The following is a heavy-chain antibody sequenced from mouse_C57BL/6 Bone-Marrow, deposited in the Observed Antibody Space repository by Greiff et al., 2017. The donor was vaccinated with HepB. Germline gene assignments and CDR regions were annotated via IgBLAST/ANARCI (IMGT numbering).Heavy chain of an antibody. CDR1: GYAFSSYW. CDR3: AREGSDGSSPYYFDY. D-gene: IGHD1-1*01. Sequence: QVQLQQSGAELVKPGASVKISCKASGYAFSSYWMNWVKQRPGKGLEWIGQIYPGDGDTNYNGKFKGKATLTADKSSSTAYMQLSSLTSEDSAVYFCAREGSDGSSPYYFDYWGQGTTLTVSS. J-gene: IGHJ2*01. V-gene: IGHV1-80*01. CDR2: IYPGDGDT.